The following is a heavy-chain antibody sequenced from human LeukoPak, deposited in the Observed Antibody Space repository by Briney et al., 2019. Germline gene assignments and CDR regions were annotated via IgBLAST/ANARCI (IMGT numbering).Heavy chain of an antibody. V-gene: IGHV3-15*01. J-gene: IGHJ5*02. CDR3: STVSELYNA. CDR1: GFIFSNAW. D-gene: IGHD1-7*01. CDR2: IKSKTDNETI. Sequence: PGGSLRLSCAASGFIFSNAWMSWARQAPGKGLEWVGRIKSKTDNETIDYAAPVKGRFTISRDDSRNTLYLQMNSLKTEDTAVYYCSTVSELYNAWGQGTLVTVSS.